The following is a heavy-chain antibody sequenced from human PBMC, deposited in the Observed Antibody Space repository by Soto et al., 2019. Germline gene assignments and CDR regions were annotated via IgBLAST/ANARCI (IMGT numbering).Heavy chain of an antibody. CDR2: ISGSGART. V-gene: IGHV3-23*01. J-gene: IGHJ5*02. CDR1: GFTFINYA. CDR3: AKSPFNVLVPCSVGRNSLFDP. Sequence: GGSLRLSCAASGFTFINYAMTWVRQAPGKGLEWVSAISGSGARTYYADSVMGRFTISRDNSKNTLYLQMNSLRAEDAAVYYCAKSPFNVLVPCSVGRNSLFDPCRRGSLV. D-gene: IGHD2-2*01.